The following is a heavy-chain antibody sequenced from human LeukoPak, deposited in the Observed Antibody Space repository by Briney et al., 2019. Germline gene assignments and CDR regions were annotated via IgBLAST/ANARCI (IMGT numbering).Heavy chain of an antibody. V-gene: IGHV3-30*02. CDR3: AKDPGGEQPGWFFDY. D-gene: IGHD6-19*01. CDR2: IRYDGSNK. CDR1: GFTFSSYG. Sequence: PGGSLRLSCAASGFTFSSYGMHWVRQAPGKGLEWVAFIRYDGSNKYYADSVKGRFTISRDNSKNTLYLQMNSLRAEDTAVYYCAKDPGGEQPGWFFDYWGQGTLVTVSS. J-gene: IGHJ4*02.